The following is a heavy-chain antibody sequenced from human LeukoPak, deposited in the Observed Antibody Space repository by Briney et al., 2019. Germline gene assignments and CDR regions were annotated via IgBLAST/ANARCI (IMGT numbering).Heavy chain of an antibody. CDR1: GGTFSSYA. V-gene: IGHV1-69*13. D-gene: IGHD3-10*01. CDR3: ARGPLWFRELHNWFDP. J-gene: IGHJ5*02. Sequence: GASVKVSCKASGGTFSSYAISWVRQAPGQGLEWMGGIIPIFGTANYAQKFQGRVTITADESTSTAYMELSSLRSGDTAVYYCARGPLWFRELHNWFDPWGQGTLVTVSS. CDR2: IIPIFGTA.